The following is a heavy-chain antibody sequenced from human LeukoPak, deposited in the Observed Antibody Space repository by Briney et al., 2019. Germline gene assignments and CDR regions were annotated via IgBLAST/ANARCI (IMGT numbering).Heavy chain of an antibody. CDR1: GYTFIHYY. J-gene: IGHJ6*03. CDR3: ARESSIAARHYYYYMDV. V-gene: IGHV1-2*02. Sequence: ASVKVSCKISGYTFIHYYLHWVRKAPGQGLEWMGWINPNSGGTNYAQKFQGRVTMTRDTSISTACMELSRLRSDDAAVYYCARESSIAARHYYYYMDVWGKGTTVTVSS. D-gene: IGHD6-6*01. CDR2: INPNSGGT.